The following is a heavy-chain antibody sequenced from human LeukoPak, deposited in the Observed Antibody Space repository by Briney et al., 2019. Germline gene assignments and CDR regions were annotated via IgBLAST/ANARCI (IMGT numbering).Heavy chain of an antibody. Sequence: ASVEVSCKASGYTFTSYGISWVRQAPGQGLEWMGWISAYNGNTNYAQKLQGRVTMTTDTSTSTAYMELRSLRSDDTAVYYCARERGQYSSSWYFDYWGQGTLVTVSS. CDR2: ISAYNGNT. D-gene: IGHD6-13*01. CDR1: GYTFTSYG. J-gene: IGHJ4*02. CDR3: ARERGQYSSSWYFDY. V-gene: IGHV1-18*04.